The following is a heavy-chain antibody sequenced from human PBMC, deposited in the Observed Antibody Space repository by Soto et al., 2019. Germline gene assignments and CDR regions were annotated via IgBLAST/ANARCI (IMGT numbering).Heavy chain of an antibody. Sequence: EVQLLESGGGLVQPGGSLRLSCAASGFTFSSYAMSWVRQAPGKGLEWVSAISGSGGSTYYADSVKGRFTISRDNSKNTLYLQMNSRRAEDTAVYYCAKDLDIVVVPAAIGLWGQGTLVTVSS. J-gene: IGHJ4*02. V-gene: IGHV3-23*01. CDR1: GFTFSSYA. D-gene: IGHD2-2*03. CDR2: ISGSGGST. CDR3: AKDLDIVVVPAAIGL.